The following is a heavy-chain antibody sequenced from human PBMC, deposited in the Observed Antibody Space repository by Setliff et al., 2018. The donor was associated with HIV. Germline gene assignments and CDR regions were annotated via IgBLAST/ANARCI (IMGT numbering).Heavy chain of an antibody. CDR2: INPHSGDT. CDR1: GYTFTGYY. Sequence: ASVKVSCKASGYTFTGYYMHWVRQAPGQGLEWMGWINPHSGDTNYAQKFQDRVTMTRDTSVNIAYMQLSRLRSDDTAVCYCARAPTLFGVEYYYYFGMDVWGQGTTVTVSS. J-gene: IGHJ6*02. V-gene: IGHV1-2*02. D-gene: IGHD3-3*01. CDR3: ARAPTLFGVEYYYYFGMDV.